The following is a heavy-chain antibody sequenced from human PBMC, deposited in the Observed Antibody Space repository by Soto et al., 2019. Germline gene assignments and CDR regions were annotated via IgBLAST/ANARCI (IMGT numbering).Heavy chain of an antibody. CDR1: GFTFSSYA. CDR3: ARPLLLYSSGSFLDY. CDR2: ISYDGSNK. J-gene: IGHJ4*01. V-gene: IGHV3-30-3*01. D-gene: IGHD6-19*01. Sequence: QVQLVESGGGVVQPGRSLRLSCAASGFTFSSYAMHWVRQAPGKGLEWVAVISYDGSNKYYADSVKGRFTISRDNSKNTLYLQMNSLRAEDTAVYYCARPLLLYSSGSFLDYWGHGTLVTVSS.